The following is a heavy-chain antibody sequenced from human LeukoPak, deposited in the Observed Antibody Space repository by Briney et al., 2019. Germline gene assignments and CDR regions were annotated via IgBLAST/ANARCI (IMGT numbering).Heavy chain of an antibody. CDR3: ARSYYYDSSGSHLDY. Sequence: PGRSLRLSCAASGFTFSSYGMHWVRQAPGKGLEWVAVIWYDGSNKYYADSVKGRFTISRDNSKNTLYLQMNSLRAEDTAVYYCARSYYYDSSGSHLDYWGQGTLVTASS. CDR1: GFTFSSYG. CDR2: IWYDGSNK. V-gene: IGHV3-33*01. D-gene: IGHD3-22*01. J-gene: IGHJ4*02.